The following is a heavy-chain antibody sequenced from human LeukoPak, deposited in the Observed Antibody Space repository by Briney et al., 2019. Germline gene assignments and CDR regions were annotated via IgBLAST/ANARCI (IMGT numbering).Heavy chain of an antibody. J-gene: IGHJ6*03. Sequence: PGGSLRLSCAASGFTFSSYWMSWVRQAPGKGLEWVANIKQDGSEKYYVDSVKGRFTISRDNAKNSLYLQMNSLRAEDTAVYYCARGPGDGHYYYYYMDVWGKGTTVTISS. CDR2: IKQDGSEK. V-gene: IGHV3-7*01. D-gene: IGHD4-17*01. CDR1: GFTFSSYW. CDR3: ARGPGDGHYYYYYMDV.